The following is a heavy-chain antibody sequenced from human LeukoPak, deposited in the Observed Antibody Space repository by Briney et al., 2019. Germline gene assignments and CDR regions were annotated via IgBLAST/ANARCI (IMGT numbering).Heavy chain of an antibody. D-gene: IGHD5-12*01. CDR1: GFTFSSYG. Sequence: GGSLRLSCAASGFTFSSYGMHWVRQSPGRGLEWVSFLSFDGSNEFYADSLKGRFTISRDNSKDTLYLQMDSLRVEDTAVYYCATLVATTQFDYWGQGTLVTVSS. V-gene: IGHV3-30*03. CDR3: ATLVATTQFDY. CDR2: LSFDGSNE. J-gene: IGHJ4*02.